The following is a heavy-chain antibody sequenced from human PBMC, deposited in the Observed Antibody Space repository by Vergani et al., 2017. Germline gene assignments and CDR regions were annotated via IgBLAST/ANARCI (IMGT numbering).Heavy chain of an antibody. D-gene: IGHD6-13*01. CDR1: GFTFDDYA. J-gene: IGHJ2*01. CDR3: VKDIAASGTYWYFDL. CDR2: INWNSDSI. Sequence: EVQLVESGGGLVQPGRSLRLSCAASGFTFDDYAMHWVRQAPGKGLGWVSGINWNSDSIAYADSVKGRFTISRDNAKNSLYLQMNSLRAEDTALYYCVKDIAASGTYWYFDLWGRGTLVTVSS. V-gene: IGHV3-9*01.